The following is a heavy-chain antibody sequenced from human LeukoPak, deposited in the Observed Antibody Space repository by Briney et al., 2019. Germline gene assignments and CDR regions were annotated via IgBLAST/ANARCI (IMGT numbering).Heavy chain of an antibody. Sequence: GGTLRLSCAASGFTFSSYGMSWVRQAPGKGLEWVSAISGSGGSTYHADSVKGRFTISRDNSKNTLYLQMNSLRAEDTAVYFCAKDQDDIVVVPAAVSDFWGQGTLVTVSS. D-gene: IGHD2-2*01. CDR1: GFTFSSYG. V-gene: IGHV3-23*01. CDR2: ISGSGGST. CDR3: AKDQDDIVVVPAAVSDF. J-gene: IGHJ4*02.